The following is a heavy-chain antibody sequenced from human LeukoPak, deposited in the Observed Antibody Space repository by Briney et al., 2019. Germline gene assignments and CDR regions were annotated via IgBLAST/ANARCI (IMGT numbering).Heavy chain of an antibody. CDR3: ARVGYGGYGVLDY. Sequence: GSLRLSCAASGFTFSNAWMSWVRQAPGKGLEWVGYIYYSGSTNYNPSLKSRVTISVKTSKNQFSLKLRSVTAADTAVYYCARVGYGGYGVLDYWGQGTLVTVSS. V-gene: IGHV4-59*01. J-gene: IGHJ4*02. D-gene: IGHD5-12*01. CDR2: IYYSGST. CDR1: GFTFSNAW.